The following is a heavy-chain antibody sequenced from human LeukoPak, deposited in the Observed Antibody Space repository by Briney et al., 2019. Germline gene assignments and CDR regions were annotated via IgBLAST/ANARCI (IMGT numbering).Heavy chain of an antibody. CDR1: GGSISSYC. V-gene: IGHV4-59*12. D-gene: IGHD3-22*01. CDR3: AREDSSGYYSLYFDY. Sequence: SETLSLTCTVSGGSISSYCWSWIRQPPGKGLEWIGYIYYSGSTNYNPSLKSRVTISVDTSKNQFSLKLSSVTAADTAVYYCAREDSSGYYSLYFDYWGQGTLVTVSS. CDR2: IYYSGST. J-gene: IGHJ4*02.